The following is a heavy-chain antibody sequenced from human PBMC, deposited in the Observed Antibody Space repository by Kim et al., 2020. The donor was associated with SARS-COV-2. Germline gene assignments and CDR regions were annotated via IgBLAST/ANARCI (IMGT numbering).Heavy chain of an antibody. Sequence: GGSLRLSCAASGFTFSSYSMNWVRQAPGKGLEWVSYISSSSTIYYADSVKGRFTISRDNAKNSLYLQMNSLRDEDTAVYYCARDMVRRIIIVVVSRGMDV. CDR3: ARDMVRRIIIVVVSRGMDV. CDR1: GFTFSSYS. J-gene: IGHJ6*01. CDR2: ISSSSTI. V-gene: IGHV3-48*02. D-gene: IGHD3-22*01.